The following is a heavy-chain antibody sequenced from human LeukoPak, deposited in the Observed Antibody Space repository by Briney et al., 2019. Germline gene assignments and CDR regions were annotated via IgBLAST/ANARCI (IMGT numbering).Heavy chain of an antibody. Sequence: ASVKVSCTASGYTFTDYYMYWVRQAPGQGLEWMGWINPDSGGTNYAQKFQGRVTMTRDTSISTAYMELSRLRSDDTAVYYCARDAYYGSGSFPSWGQGTLVTVSS. CDR3: ARDAYYGSGSFPS. J-gene: IGHJ5*02. V-gene: IGHV1-2*02. D-gene: IGHD3-10*01. CDR2: INPDSGGT. CDR1: GYTFTDYY.